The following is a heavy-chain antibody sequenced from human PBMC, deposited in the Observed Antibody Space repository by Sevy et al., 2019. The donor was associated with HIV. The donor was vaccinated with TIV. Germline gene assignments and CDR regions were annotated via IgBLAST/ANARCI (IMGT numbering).Heavy chain of an antibody. CDR1: GFTFSSYA. CDR2: ISYDGSNK. J-gene: IGHJ4*02. CDR3: ARRDYYDSSGSRADFDY. V-gene: IGHV3-30*04. D-gene: IGHD3-22*01. Sequence: GGSLRLSCAASGFTFSSYAMHWVRQAPGKGLEWVAVISYDGSNKYYADSVKGRFTISRDNSKNTLYLQMNSQRAEDTAVYYCARRDYYDSSGSRADFDYWGQGTLVTVSS.